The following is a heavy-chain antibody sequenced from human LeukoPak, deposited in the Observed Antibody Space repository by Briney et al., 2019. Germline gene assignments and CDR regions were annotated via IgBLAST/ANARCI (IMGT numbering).Heavy chain of an antibody. J-gene: IGHJ4*02. CDR1: GFTFSSYS. CDR3: ARDCSSTSCSLDY. CDR2: ISSSSSYI. V-gene: IGHV3-21*01. Sequence: GGSLRLSCAASGFTFSSYSMNWVRQAPGKGLEWVSSISSSSSYICYADSVKGRFTISRDNAKNSLYLQMNSLRAEDTAVYYCARDCSSTSCSLDYWGQGTLVTVSS. D-gene: IGHD2-2*01.